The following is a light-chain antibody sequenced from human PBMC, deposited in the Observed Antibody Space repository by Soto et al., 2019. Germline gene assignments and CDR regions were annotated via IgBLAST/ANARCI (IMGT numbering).Light chain of an antibody. J-gene: IGKJ5*01. CDR2: DSS. CDR3: QQYDNLPIT. V-gene: IGKV1-33*01. Sequence: DSQMTQSLSSLSASVGDRVTITCQASQDISNYLNWYQHKPGKAPNLLISDSSNFETGFPSRFSGSRSARDFTSTISSMLHEDIATNYCQQYDNLPITFGQGTRLEIK. CDR1: QDISNY.